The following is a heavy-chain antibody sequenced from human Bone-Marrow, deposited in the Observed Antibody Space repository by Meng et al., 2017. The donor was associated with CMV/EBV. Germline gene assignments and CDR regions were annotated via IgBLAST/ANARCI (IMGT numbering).Heavy chain of an antibody. CDR1: GFTFSSYW. Sequence: GESLKISCAASGFTFSSYWMHWVRQAPGKGLVWVSRINSDGSSTSYADSVKGRFTISRDNAKNTLYLQMNSLRAEDTAVYYCARDFNWNDLYYFDYWGQGTLVTASS. J-gene: IGHJ4*02. D-gene: IGHD1-20*01. CDR2: INSDGSST. CDR3: ARDFNWNDLYYFDY. V-gene: IGHV3-74*01.